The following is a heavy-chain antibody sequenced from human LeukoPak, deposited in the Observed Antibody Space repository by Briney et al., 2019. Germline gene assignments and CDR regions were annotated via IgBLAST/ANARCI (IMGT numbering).Heavy chain of an antibody. J-gene: IGHJ4*02. CDR3: AKQWELALDY. CDR2: ISSTFNYI. D-gene: IGHD1-26*01. CDR1: GFTLSSFT. V-gene: IGHV3-21*04. Sequence: PGGSLRLSCGASGFTLSSFTMNWVRQAPGKGLEWVSSISSTFNYIYYADSVKGRFTISRDNAQNSLYLQMNSLRAEDTALYYCAKQWELALDYWGQGTLVTVSS.